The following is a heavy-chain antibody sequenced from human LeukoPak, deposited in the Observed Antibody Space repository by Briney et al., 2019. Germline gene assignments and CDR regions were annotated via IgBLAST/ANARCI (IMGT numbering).Heavy chain of an antibody. V-gene: IGHV3-7*01. CDR1: GFTFSSYW. Sequence: PGGSMRLSCAAYGFTFSSYWMTWVRQAPGKGLEWVANIKQDGGVKYYVDSVKGRFTISRDNAKNSLYLQMNSLRVEDTAVYYCARGQGLASWGQGTLVTVSS. J-gene: IGHJ5*02. D-gene: IGHD6-19*01. CDR3: ARGQGLAS. CDR2: IKQDGGVK.